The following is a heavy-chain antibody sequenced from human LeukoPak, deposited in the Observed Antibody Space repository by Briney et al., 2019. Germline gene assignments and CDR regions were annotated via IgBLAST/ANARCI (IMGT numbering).Heavy chain of an antibody. J-gene: IGHJ6*02. D-gene: IGHD3-22*01. V-gene: IGHV3-48*03. Sequence: PGGSLRLSCAASGFSFGRYEMNWVRQAPGKGLEWASYISTTGSTVYYADSVEGRFTMSRDNAKNLLYLQMNSLRAEDAAVYYCAKDFPHYYESSHGMDAWGQGTTVTVSS. CDR1: GFSFGRYE. CDR3: AKDFPHYYESSHGMDA. CDR2: ISTTGSTV.